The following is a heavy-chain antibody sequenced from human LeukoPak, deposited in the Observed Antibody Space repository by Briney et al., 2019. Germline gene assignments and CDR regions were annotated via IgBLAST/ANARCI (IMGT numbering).Heavy chain of an antibody. Sequence: SETLSLTCVVYGGSFSTYYWSWIRQPPGKGLEWIGEINHSGSTNYNPSLKSRVTISVDTSKNQFSLKLSSVTAADTAVYYCARVMLAYCGGDCYAWVFDYWGQGTLVTVSS. CDR1: GGSFSTYY. J-gene: IGHJ4*02. CDR2: INHSGST. D-gene: IGHD2-21*02. V-gene: IGHV4-34*01. CDR3: ARVMLAYCGGDCYAWVFDY.